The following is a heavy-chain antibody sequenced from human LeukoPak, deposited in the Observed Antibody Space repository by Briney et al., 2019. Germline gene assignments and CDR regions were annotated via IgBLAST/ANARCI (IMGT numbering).Heavy chain of an antibody. J-gene: IGHJ4*02. Sequence: GRSLRLSCAASGFTFSSYGMHWVRQAPGKGLEWVAVISYDGSNKYYADSVKGRFTISRDNAKNSLYLQMNSLRAEDTAVYYCARWVVAVPAAPPFDYWGQGTLVTVSS. CDR2: ISYDGSNK. CDR3: ARWVVAVPAAPPFDY. D-gene: IGHD2-2*01. CDR1: GFTFSSYG. V-gene: IGHV3-30*03.